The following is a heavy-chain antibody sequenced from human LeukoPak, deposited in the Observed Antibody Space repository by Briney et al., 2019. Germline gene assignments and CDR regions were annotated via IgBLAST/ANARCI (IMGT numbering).Heavy chain of an antibody. CDR3: AALPRYDGSGRYYSNWFDP. CDR2: IYYSGST. Sequence: SETLSLTCTVSGGSISSNTYYWGWIRQPPGKGLEWIGSIYYSGSTYYNPSLKSRVTISVDTSKNQFSLKLSSVTAADTAVYYCAALPRYDGSGRYYSNWFDPWGQGTLVTVSS. D-gene: IGHD3-10*01. J-gene: IGHJ5*02. CDR1: GGSISSNTYY. V-gene: IGHV4-39*07.